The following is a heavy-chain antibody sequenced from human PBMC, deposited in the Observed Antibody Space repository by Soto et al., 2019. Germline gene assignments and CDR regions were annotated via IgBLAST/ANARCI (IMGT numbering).Heavy chain of an antibody. CDR1: GFTFSSYS. J-gene: IGHJ4*02. V-gene: IGHV3-21*01. Sequence: EVQLVESGGGLVKPGGSLRLSCAASGFTFSSYSMNWVRQAPGKGLEWVSSISSSSSYIYYADSVKGRFTISRDNAKNSLYLQMNSLRAEDTAVYYCARDIVDSSGYSITFAYWGQGALVTVSS. CDR3: ARDIVDSSGYSITFAY. CDR2: ISSSSSYI. D-gene: IGHD3-22*01.